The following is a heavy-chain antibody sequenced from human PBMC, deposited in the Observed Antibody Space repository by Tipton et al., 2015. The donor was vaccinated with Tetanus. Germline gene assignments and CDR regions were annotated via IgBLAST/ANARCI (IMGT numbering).Heavy chain of an antibody. V-gene: IGHV3-30*18. CDR3: AKSRAQLWSPNLYYYYGLDV. CDR2: LSFDGTNE. D-gene: IGHD5-18*01. Sequence: QLVQSGGGVVQSGRSLRLSCAASGFTFSDYGMHWVRQAPGKGLEWVAVLSFDGTNEDYADSVKGRFTISRDNSKNTLFLKMNSLRPEDAAVYYCAKSRAQLWSPNLYYYYGLDVWGQGTTVSVSS. CDR1: GFTFSDYG. J-gene: IGHJ6*02.